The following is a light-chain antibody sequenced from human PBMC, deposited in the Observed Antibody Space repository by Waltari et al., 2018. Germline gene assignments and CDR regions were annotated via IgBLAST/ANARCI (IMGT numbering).Light chain of an antibody. Sequence: QSALTQPASVSGSPGQSITISCTGTSSDVGGYQYVSWYQQHPGKAPKLMIYEASNRPSGVSNRFSGSKSGNTASLTISGLQAEDEADYYCCSYTSSSTGVFGGGTKLTVL. J-gene: IGLJ3*02. V-gene: IGLV2-14*01. CDR2: EAS. CDR1: SSDVGGYQY. CDR3: CSYTSSSTGV.